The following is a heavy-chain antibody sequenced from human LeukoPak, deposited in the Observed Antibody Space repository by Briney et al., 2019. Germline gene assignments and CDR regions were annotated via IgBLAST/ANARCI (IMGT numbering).Heavy chain of an antibody. Sequence: SETLSLTCTVSGGSISSYYWSWIRQPPGKGLEWIGSIYYSGSTYYNPSLKSRVTISVDTSKNQFSLKLSSVTAADTAVYYCARRGPSSSSSYYYYYMDVWGKGTTVTVSS. D-gene: IGHD6-13*01. V-gene: IGHV4-59*05. CDR2: IYYSGST. CDR3: ARRGPSSSSSYYYYYMDV. CDR1: GGSISSYY. J-gene: IGHJ6*03.